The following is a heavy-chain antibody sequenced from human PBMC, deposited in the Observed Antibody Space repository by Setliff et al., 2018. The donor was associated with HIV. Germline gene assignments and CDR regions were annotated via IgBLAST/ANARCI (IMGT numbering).Heavy chain of an antibody. CDR2: INHGGSA. Sequence: SETLSLTCSVSGASITISSYYWGWIRQPPGKGLEWIGEINHGGSATYNPSLTGRVGISVDTSKNQFSLKMIAVTAADAAVYYCALLEVPLIVGTPPPIWGQGTLVTVSS. CDR1: GASITISSYY. V-gene: IGHV4-39*07. CDR3: ALLEVPLIVGTPPPI. D-gene: IGHD1-26*01. J-gene: IGHJ4*02.